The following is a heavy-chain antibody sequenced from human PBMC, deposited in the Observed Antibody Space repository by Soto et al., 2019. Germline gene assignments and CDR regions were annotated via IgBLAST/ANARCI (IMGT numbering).Heavy chain of an antibody. V-gene: IGHV1-3*01. J-gene: IGHJ5*02. CDR2: INAGNGNT. CDR1: GYTFTSYA. Sequence: QVQLVQSGAEVKKPGASVKVSCKTSGYTFTSYAMHWVRQAPGQRLEWMGWINAGNGNTKYSQKFPGRVTNSRDTSASTSYMELSSLRSEDTAVYYCARSSSWYPYMVDNWFDPWGQGTLVTVYS. CDR3: ARSSSWYPYMVDNWFDP. D-gene: IGHD6-13*01.